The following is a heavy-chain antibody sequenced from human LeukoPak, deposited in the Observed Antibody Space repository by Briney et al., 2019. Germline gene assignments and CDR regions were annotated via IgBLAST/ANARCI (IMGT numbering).Heavy chain of an antibody. D-gene: IGHD6-13*01. CDR3: ARNPYSTSWYRWFDP. J-gene: IGHJ5*02. Sequence: SETLSLTCTVSGGSISTHSWSWIRQPPGKGLEWLGNIYYSGSTNYNLSLKSRVVISVDTSRNQFPLEMSSMTAADTAVYYGARNPYSTSWYRWFDPWGQGTLVTVSS. CDR1: GGSISTHS. CDR2: IYYSGST. V-gene: IGHV4-59*11.